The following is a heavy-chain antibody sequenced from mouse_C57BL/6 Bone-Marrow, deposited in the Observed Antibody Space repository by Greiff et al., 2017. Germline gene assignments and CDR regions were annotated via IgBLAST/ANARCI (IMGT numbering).Heavy chain of an antibody. Sequence: QVQLQQPGAELVKPGASVKLSCKASGYTFTSYWMHWVKQRPGQGLEWIGMIHPNSGSTNYNEKFKSKATLTVDKSSSTAYMQLSSLTSEDSAVYYCARFLPLYYYAMDYWGQGTSVTVSS. CDR3: ARFLPLYYYAMDY. V-gene: IGHV1-64*01. CDR1: GYTFTSYW. CDR2: IHPNSGST. D-gene: IGHD2-1*01. J-gene: IGHJ4*01.